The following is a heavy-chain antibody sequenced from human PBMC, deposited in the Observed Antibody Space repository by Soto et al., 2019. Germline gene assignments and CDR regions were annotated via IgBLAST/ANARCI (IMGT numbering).Heavy chain of an antibody. CDR1: GGSFSGYY. CDR3: ARAYPRYYDFWSGYYTELYYFDY. J-gene: IGHJ4*02. V-gene: IGHV4-34*01. CDR2: INHSGST. Sequence: SETLSLTCAVYGGSFSGYYWSWIRQPPGKGLEWIGEINHSGSTNYNPSLKSRVTISVDTSKNQFSLKLSSVTAADTAVYYCARAYPRYYDFWSGYYTELYYFDYWGQGTLVPVSS. D-gene: IGHD3-3*01.